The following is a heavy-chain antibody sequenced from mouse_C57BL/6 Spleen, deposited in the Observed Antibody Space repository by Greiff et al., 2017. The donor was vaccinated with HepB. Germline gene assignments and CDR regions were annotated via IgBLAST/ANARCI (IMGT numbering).Heavy chain of an antibody. CDR1: GFNIKDYY. Sequence: VQLQQSGAELVKPGASVKLSCTASGFNIKDYYMHWVKQRTEQGLEWIGRIDPEDGETEYAPKFQGKATITADTSSNTAYLQLSSLTSEDTAVYYCAREGSSPYYFDYWGQGTTLTVSS. V-gene: IGHV14-2*01. J-gene: IGHJ2*01. CDR3: AREGSSPYYFDY. D-gene: IGHD1-1*01. CDR2: IDPEDGET.